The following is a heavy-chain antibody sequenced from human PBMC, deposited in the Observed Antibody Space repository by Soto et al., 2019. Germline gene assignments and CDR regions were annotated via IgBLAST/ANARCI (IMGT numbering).Heavy chain of an antibody. Sequence: GGSLRLSCAASGFTFSSYAMHWVRQAPGKGLEWVAVISYDGSNKYYADSVKGRFTISRDNSKNTLYLQMNSLRAEDTAVYYCARGDSSGWYFAFDIWGQGTMVTVSS. CDR2: ISYDGSNK. D-gene: IGHD6-19*01. CDR1: GFTFSSYA. J-gene: IGHJ3*02. V-gene: IGHV3-30-3*01. CDR3: ARGDSSGWYFAFDI.